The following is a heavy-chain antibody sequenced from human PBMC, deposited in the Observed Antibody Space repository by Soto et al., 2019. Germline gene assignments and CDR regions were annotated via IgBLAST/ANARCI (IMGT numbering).Heavy chain of an antibody. CDR2: IVPMFNTA. CDR3: ARDGYPRNAFLSGPLGGGWFDP. V-gene: IGHV1-69*12. J-gene: IGHJ5*02. CDR1: GGTFGNSA. D-gene: IGHD3-3*01. Sequence: QVQLVQSGAEVKKPGSSVNVSCKTSGGTFGNSAVTWVRQAPGQGLEWMGGIVPMFNTANYAQQFQGRVTVTADEFTSTGYMGVSSLRSYDTAFYYCARDGYPRNAFLSGPLGGGWFDPWGQGTLVIVSS.